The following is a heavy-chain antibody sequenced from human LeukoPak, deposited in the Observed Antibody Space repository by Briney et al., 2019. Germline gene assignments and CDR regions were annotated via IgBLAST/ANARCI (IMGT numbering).Heavy chain of an antibody. V-gene: IGHV4-59*01. D-gene: IGHD6-13*01. Sequence: SETLSLTCTVSGGSISSYYWSWIRQPPGKGLEWIGYTYYSGSTNYNPSLKSRVTISVDTSKNQFSLKLSSVTAADTAVYYCARDLRSSSYGMDVWGQGTTVTASS. CDR3: ARDLRSSSYGMDV. J-gene: IGHJ6*02. CDR2: TYYSGST. CDR1: GGSISSYY.